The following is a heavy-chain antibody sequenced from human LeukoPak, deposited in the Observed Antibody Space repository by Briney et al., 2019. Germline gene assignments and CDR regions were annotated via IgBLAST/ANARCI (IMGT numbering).Heavy chain of an antibody. V-gene: IGHV3-30*18. CDR3: AKDFGSYGYFVVDY. CDR1: GFTFSSYG. D-gene: IGHD5-18*01. CDR2: ISYDGSNK. Sequence: GRSLRLSCAASGFTFSSYGMHWVRQAPGKGLEWVAVISYDGSNKYYADSVKGRFTLSRDNSKNTLYLQMNSLRAEDTAVYYCAKDFGSYGYFVVDYWGQGTLVAVPS. J-gene: IGHJ4*02.